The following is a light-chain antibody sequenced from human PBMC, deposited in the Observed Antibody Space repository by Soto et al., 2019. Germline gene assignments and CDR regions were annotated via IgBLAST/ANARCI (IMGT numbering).Light chain of an antibody. Sequence: EILLTQSPATLSLSPGERATLSCRASQNVRNDLVWYLQKPGQAPRLLIYSASNRATGIPARFSGRGSGTDFTLTISSLEPEDFAVYYCQQRTNWPPTFGGGTKVEFK. CDR2: SAS. CDR3: QQRTNWPPT. CDR1: QNVRND. J-gene: IGKJ4*01. V-gene: IGKV3-11*01.